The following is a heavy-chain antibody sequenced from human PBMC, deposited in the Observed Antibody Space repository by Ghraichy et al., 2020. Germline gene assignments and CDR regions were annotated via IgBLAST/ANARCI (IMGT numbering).Heavy chain of an antibody. CDR2: IIPIFGTS. J-gene: IGHJ4*02. V-gene: IGHV1-69*13. CDR1: GGTFSNYA. CDR3: ATPHRYYNVWSGYPPFDY. D-gene: IGHD3-3*01. Sequence: SVKVSCKASGGTFSNYAINWVRKAPGQGFEWMGGIIPIFGTSNNAQRFQGRVTITADESTSTVYMELRSLRSDDTAVYYCATPHRYYNVWSGYPPFDYWVQGTLVTVSS.